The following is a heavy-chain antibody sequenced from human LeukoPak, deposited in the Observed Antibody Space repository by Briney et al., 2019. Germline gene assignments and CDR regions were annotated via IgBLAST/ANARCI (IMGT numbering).Heavy chain of an antibody. D-gene: IGHD4-11*01. CDR1: GASISRDY. CDR2: IYHNGDS. J-gene: IGHJ4*02. Sequence: SETLSLTCSVSGASISRDYWSWIRQSPGKTLEWIGYIYHNGDSNYNPSLKSRVTISIDTPKNQFSLEVTSVTAADTAVYYCAMYCRNNDYILDYWGQGTPVTVSS. V-gene: IGHV4-59*01. CDR3: AMYCRNNDYILDY.